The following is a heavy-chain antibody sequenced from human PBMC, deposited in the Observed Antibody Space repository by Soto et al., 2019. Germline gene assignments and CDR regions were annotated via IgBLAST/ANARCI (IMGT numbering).Heavy chain of an antibody. D-gene: IGHD5-12*01. CDR2: IIPLFGTT. CDR1: GDSFSVYS. J-gene: IGHJ4*02. Sequence: SVWISCRTSGDSFSVYSISLVRQAPGQGLEWMGGIIPLFGTTNYAQRFQGRVTITADKSTSTAYMELSSLKSEDTAIYYCARDLGSGYDPGDYWGQGTLVTVSS. CDR3: ARDLGSGYDPGDY. V-gene: IGHV1-69*06.